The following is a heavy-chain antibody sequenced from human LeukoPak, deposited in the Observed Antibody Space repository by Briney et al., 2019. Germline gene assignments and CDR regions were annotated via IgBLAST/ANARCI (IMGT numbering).Heavy chain of an antibody. J-gene: IGHJ3*02. CDR1: GFTFSSYW. D-gene: IGHD2-21*02. V-gene: IGHV3-7*01. Sequence: PGGSLRLSCAASGFTFSSYWMSWVRQAPGKGLEWVANIKQDGSEKYYVDSVKGRFTISRDNAKNSLYLQMNSLRAEDTAVYYCATLVYCGGVCYSSDAFDIWGQGTMVTVSS. CDR3: ATLVYCGGVCYSSDAFDI. CDR2: IKQDGSEK.